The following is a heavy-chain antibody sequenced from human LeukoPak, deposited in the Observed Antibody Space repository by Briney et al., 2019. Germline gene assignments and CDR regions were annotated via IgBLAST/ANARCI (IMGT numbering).Heavy chain of an antibody. J-gene: IGHJ5*02. D-gene: IGHD3-16*01. Sequence: SETLSLTCTVSGGSINNNSYYWGWIRQPPGKGLEWIGSIYYSGTYHNPSLKSRVTISVDTSKNQFSLKLSSVTAADTAVYYCARSIPLWKGLRRDWLDPWGQGTQVTVSS. CDR3: ARSIPLWKGLRRDWLDP. CDR2: IYYSGT. CDR1: GGSINNNSYY. V-gene: IGHV4-39*01.